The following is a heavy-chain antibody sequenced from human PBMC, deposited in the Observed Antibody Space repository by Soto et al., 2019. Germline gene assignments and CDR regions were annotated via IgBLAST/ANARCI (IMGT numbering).Heavy chain of an antibody. Sequence: RLSRTGSVSGGSISSGDYYWSWIRQPPGKGLEWIGYMFYTGTTYYNPSLKSRITISMDTSKNQFSLRLTSVTAADTAEYHCARVVRFCSSPSCRGRNWFDPWGQGTRVTVYS. J-gene: IGHJ5*02. CDR3: ARVVRFCSSPSCRGRNWFDP. CDR2: MFYTGTT. V-gene: IGHV4-30-4*01. D-gene: IGHD2-2*01. CDR1: GGSISSGDYY.